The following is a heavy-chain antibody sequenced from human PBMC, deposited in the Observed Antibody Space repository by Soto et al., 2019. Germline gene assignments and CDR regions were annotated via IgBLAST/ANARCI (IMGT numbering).Heavy chain of an antibody. CDR2: ISSSSSTI. CDR3: SVSVTTYYYYYYYGMDV. J-gene: IGHJ6*02. V-gene: IGHV3-48*02. D-gene: IGHD4-17*01. CDR1: GFTFSSYS. Sequence: GGSLRLSCAASGFTFSSYSMNWVRQAPGKGLEWVSYISSSSSTIYYADSVKGRFTISRDNAKNSLYLQMNSLRDEDTAVYYCSVSVTTYYYYYYYGMDVWGQGTTVTVSS.